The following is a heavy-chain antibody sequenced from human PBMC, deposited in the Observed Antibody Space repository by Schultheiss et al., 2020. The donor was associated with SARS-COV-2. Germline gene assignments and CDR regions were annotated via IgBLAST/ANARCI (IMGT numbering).Heavy chain of an antibody. J-gene: IGHJ4*02. CDR1: GFTFSSYA. V-gene: IGHV3-30*04. CDR2: ISYDGSNK. Sequence: AGSLRLSCAASGFTFSSYAMHWVRQAPGKGLEWVAVISYDGSNKYYADSVKGRFTISRDNSKNTLYLQMNSLRAEDTAVYYCARGGCSSTSCYTREWGQGTLVTVSS. CDR3: ARGGCSSTSCYTRE. D-gene: IGHD2-2*02.